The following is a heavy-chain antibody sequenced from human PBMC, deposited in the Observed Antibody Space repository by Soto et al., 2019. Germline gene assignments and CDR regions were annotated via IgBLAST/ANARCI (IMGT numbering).Heavy chain of an antibody. CDR3: ARGYDSSGYPGY. J-gene: IGHJ4*02. CDR2: IYHSGST. Sequence: SETLSLTXAVSGYSISSGYYWGWIRQPPGKGLEWIGSIYHSGSTYYNPSLKSRVTISVDTSKNQFSLKLSSATAADTAVYYCARGYDSSGYPGYWGQGTLVTVSS. D-gene: IGHD3-22*01. CDR1: GYSISSGYY. V-gene: IGHV4-38-2*01.